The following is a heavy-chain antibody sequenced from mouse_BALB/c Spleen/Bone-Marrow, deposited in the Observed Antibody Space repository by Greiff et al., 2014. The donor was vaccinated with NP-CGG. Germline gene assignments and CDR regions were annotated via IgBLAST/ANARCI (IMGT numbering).Heavy chain of an antibody. V-gene: IGHV5-6*01. J-gene: IGHJ2*01. CDR2: ISSGGSYT. CDR1: GFTFSSYG. CDR3: ARQGYGYDGFDY. Sequence: VQLKESGGDLVKPGGSLKLSCAASGFTFSSYGMSWVRQTPDKRLEWVATISSGGSYTYYPDSVKGRFTISRDNAKNTLYLQTSSLKSEDTAMYYCARQGYGYDGFDYWGQGTTLTVSS. D-gene: IGHD2-2*01.